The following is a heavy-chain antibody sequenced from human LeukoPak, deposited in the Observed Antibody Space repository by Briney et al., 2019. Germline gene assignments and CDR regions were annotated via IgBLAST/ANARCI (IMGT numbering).Heavy chain of an antibody. V-gene: IGHV3-74*01. D-gene: IGHD3-10*01. CDR2: INSDGSST. CDR3: ARPLMYYYGSETYFWFDP. Sequence: GGSLRLSCAASGFSFSNYWMHWVRQAPGKGLVWVSRINSDGSSTTYADSVKGRFTISRDNAKNTLYLQMNSLRAEDTAVYYCARPLMYYYGSETYFWFDPWGQGTLVTVSS. J-gene: IGHJ5*02. CDR1: GFSFSNYW.